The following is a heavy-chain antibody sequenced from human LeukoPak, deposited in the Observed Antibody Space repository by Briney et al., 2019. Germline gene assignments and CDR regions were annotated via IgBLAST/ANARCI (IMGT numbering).Heavy chain of an antibody. V-gene: IGHV4-31*03. D-gene: IGHD2-2*02. Sequence: SETLSLTCTVSGGSISSGGYYWSWIRQHPGTGLEWIGYIYYSGSTYYNPSLKSRVTISVDTSKNQFSLKLSSVTAADTAVYYCASGVPAAIGEDYFDYWGQGTLVTVSS. CDR2: IYYSGST. CDR3: ASGVPAAIGEDYFDY. J-gene: IGHJ4*02. CDR1: GGSISSGGYY.